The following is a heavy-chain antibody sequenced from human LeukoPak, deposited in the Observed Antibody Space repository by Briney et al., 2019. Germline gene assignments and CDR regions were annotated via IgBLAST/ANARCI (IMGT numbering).Heavy chain of an antibody. D-gene: IGHD3-10*01. Sequence: GASVKVSCKASGYTFTSYAMHWVRQAPGQRLEWMGWINAGNGNTKYSQKFQGRVTITRDTSASTAYMELSSLRSEDTAVYYCARSALLWPGAFYYYYGMDVWGQGTTVTVSS. CDR1: GYTFTSYA. V-gene: IGHV1-3*01. J-gene: IGHJ6*02. CDR2: INAGNGNT. CDR3: ARSALLWPGAFYYYYGMDV.